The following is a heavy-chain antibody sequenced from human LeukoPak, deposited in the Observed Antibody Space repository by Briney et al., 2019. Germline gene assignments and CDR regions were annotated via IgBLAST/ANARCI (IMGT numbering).Heavy chain of an antibody. CDR1: GFTFNIYS. CDR3: ARGGVMMGEGLFDY. J-gene: IGHJ4*02. CDR2: ISSSSSYI. V-gene: IGHV3-21*01. Sequence: GGSLRLSCVASGFTFNIYSMNWVRQAPGKGLEWVSSISSSSSYIYYADSVKGRFTISRDNAKNSLYLQMNSLRAEDTAVYYCARGGVMMGEGLFDYWGQGTLVTVSS. D-gene: IGHD3-16*01.